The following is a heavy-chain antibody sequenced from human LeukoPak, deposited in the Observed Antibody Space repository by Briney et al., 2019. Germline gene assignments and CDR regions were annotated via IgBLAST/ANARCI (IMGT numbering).Heavy chain of an antibody. D-gene: IGHD1-26*01. CDR1: GFTVSSNY. CDR2: IFSGGTT. V-gene: IGHV3-53*01. J-gene: IGHJ5*02. CDR3: ARHVVGATLDP. Sequence: GGSLRLSCAASGFTVSSNYMSWVRQAPGKGLEWVSVIFSGGTTHYADSVKGRFTISRDNSKNTLYLQMNSLRGEDTAVYYCARHVVGATLDPWGQGTLVTVAS.